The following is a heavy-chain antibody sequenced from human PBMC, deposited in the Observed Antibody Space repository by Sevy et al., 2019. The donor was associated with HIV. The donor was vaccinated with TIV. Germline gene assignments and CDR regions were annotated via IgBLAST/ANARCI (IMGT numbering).Heavy chain of an antibody. CDR2: FDPEDGET. CDR3: ATGKGSGDRKNYGMDV. D-gene: IGHD5-12*01. V-gene: IGHV1-24*01. J-gene: IGHJ6*02. Sequence: ASVKVSCKVSGYTLTELSMHWVRQAPGKGLEWMGGFDPEDGETIYAQKFQGRVTMTEDTSTDTAYMELSGLRSEDTAVYYCATGKGSGDRKNYGMDVWGQGTTVTVSS. CDR1: GYTLTELS.